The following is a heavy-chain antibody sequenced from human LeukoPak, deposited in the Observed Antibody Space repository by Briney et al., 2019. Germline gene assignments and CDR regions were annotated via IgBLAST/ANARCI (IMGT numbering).Heavy chain of an antibody. CDR1: DGSISNYY. CDR2: IYTSGST. D-gene: IGHD6-6*01. J-gene: IGHJ4*02. Sequence: SETLSLTCTVSDGSISNYYWSWIRQPPGKGLEWIGYIYTSGSTNYNPSLKSRVTISLDTSKYQFSLKLTSVTAADTAVYYCAKTGSSIAARPPDYWGQGTLVTVSP. V-gene: IGHV4-4*09. CDR3: AKTGSSIAARPPDY.